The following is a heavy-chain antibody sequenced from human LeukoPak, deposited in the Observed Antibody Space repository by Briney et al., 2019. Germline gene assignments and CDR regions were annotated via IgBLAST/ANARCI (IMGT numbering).Heavy chain of an antibody. V-gene: IGHV4-61*01. J-gene: IGHJ4*02. CDR3: ARGVLVGATGHHFAY. Sequence: SSETLSLTWTVSGXSVSSDNDYWSWIRQPPGEGREWIGYVRSSGSTNYNPSLKSRVAILVDTPKNQFTLNLSSVTAADTAVYYCARGVLVGATGHHFAYWGQGALVTVSS. CDR1: GXSVSSDNDY. D-gene: IGHD2-8*02. CDR2: VRSSGST.